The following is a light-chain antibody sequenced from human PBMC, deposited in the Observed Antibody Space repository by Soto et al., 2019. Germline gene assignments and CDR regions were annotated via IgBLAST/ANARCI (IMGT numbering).Light chain of an antibody. CDR1: QSTSTW. CDR2: EAS. CDR3: QQYITYPYA. J-gene: IGKJ1*01. Sequence: DIQMPQSPSTLSASVGDRVTITCRASQSTSTWLAWYQQRPGKTPKLLISEASKLESGVPSRFSGSSSGKEFTLTISSLQPDDFATDYCQQYITYPYAFGQGTKVEIK. V-gene: IGKV1-5*03.